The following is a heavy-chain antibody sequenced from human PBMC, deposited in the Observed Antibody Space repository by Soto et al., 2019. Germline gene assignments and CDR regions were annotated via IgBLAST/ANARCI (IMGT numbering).Heavy chain of an antibody. V-gene: IGHV4-4*07. CDR1: GASIIGFY. CDR3: VRDGTKTLRDWFDP. D-gene: IGHD1-1*01. J-gene: IGHJ5*02. CDR2: IYATGTT. Sequence: SETLSLTCTVSGASIIGFYWSWIRKSAGKGLDWIGRIYATGTTDYNPSLKSRVMMSVDTSKKQFSLKLRSVTAADTAVYYCVRDGTKTLRDWFDPWGQGISVTVSS.